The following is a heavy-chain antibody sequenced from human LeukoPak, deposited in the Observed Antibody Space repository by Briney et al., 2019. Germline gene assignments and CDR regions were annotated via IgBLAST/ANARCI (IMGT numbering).Heavy chain of an antibody. CDR3: ARGYCSGWQFENYYYGMDV. D-gene: IGHD6-19*01. Sequence: SETPSLTCAVYGGSFSGYYWSWIRQPPGKGLEWIGEINHSGSTNYNPSLKSRVTISVDTSKNQFSLKLSSVTAADTAVYYCARGYCSGWQFENYYYGMDVWGQGTTVTVSS. V-gene: IGHV4-34*01. J-gene: IGHJ6*02. CDR1: GGSFSGYY. CDR2: INHSGST.